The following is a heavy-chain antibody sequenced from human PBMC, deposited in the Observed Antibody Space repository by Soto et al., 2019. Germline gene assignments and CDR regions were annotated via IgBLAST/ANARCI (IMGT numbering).Heavy chain of an antibody. CDR3: ARDLAPRGGDQGNIDAQYYYDSSGYYYYYYYGMDV. J-gene: IGHJ6*02. CDR2: IWYDGSNK. Sequence: GGSLRLSCAASGFTFSSYGMHWVRQAPGKGLEWVAVIWYDGSNKYYADSVKGRFTISRDNSKNTLYLQMNSLRAEDTAVYYCARDLAPRGGDQGNIDAQYYYDSSGYYYYYYYGMDVWGQGTTVTVSS. D-gene: IGHD3-22*01. V-gene: IGHV3-33*01. CDR1: GFTFSSYG.